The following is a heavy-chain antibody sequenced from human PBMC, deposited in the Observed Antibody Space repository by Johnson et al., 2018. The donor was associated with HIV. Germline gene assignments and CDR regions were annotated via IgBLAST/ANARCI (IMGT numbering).Heavy chain of an antibody. CDR3: ARATAYGGRVDGFDI. CDR1: GFTFDDYA. V-gene: IGHV3-9*01. D-gene: IGHD4-23*01. Sequence: VQLVESGGGLVQPGRSLRLSCAASGFTFDDYAMHWVRQAPGKGLEWVSGISWNSGSIGYADSVKGRFTISRDNAKNSLYLQMISLRAEDTAVYFCARATAYGGRVDGFDIWGQGTMVTVSS. CDR2: ISWNSGSI. J-gene: IGHJ3*02.